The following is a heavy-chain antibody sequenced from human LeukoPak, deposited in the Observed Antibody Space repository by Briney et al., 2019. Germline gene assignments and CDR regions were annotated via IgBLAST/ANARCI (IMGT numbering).Heavy chain of an antibody. V-gene: IGHV7-4-1*02. CDR1: GGTFSSYA. Sequence: ASVKVSCKASGGTFSSYAISWVRQAPGQGLEWMGWINTNTGNPTYAQGFTGRFVFSLDTSVSTAYLQISSLKAEDTAVYYCARGARWDYGDYYFDYWGQGTLVTVSS. J-gene: IGHJ4*02. CDR3: ARGARWDYGDYYFDY. D-gene: IGHD4-17*01. CDR2: INTNTGNP.